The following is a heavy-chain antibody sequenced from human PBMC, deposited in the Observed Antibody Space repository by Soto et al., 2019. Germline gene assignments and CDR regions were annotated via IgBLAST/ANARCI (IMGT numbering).Heavy chain of an antibody. CDR1: GGSLSGYY. V-gene: IGHV4-34*01. CDR3: AREVGYSGATRRNLYFDS. Sequence: SETLSLTCGVSGGSLSGYYWSWVRQSPGKGLEWIGDINHTGDTNSSPSLKTRVIISLDTSKTQFSLNLPSVTAADTALYFCAREVGYSGATRRNLYFDSWGPGTLVTVSS. J-gene: IGHJ4*02. CDR2: INHTGDT. D-gene: IGHD2-21*01.